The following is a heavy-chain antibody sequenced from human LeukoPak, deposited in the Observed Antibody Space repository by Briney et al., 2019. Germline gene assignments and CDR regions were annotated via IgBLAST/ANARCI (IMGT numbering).Heavy chain of an antibody. CDR3: ASIAVAGTSALDY. CDR2: ISAYNGNT. CDR1: GYTFTSYG. J-gene: IGHJ4*02. D-gene: IGHD6-19*01. Sequence: GASVKVSCKASGYTFTSYGISWVRQAPGQGLDWMGWISAYNGNTNYAQKLQGRVTMTTHTSTSTAYMELRSLRSDDTAVYYCASIAVAGTSALDYWRQGTLVTVCS. V-gene: IGHV1-18*04.